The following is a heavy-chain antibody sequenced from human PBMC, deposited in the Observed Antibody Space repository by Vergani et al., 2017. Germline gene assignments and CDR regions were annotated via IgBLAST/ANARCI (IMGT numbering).Heavy chain of an antibody. J-gene: IGHJ4*02. CDR3: AIEAYGSGSYEDN. D-gene: IGHD3-10*01. CDR1: GGSISSGSYY. V-gene: IGHV4-61*02. Sequence: QVQLQESGPGLVKPSQTLSLTCTVSGGSISSGSYYWSWIRQPAGKGLEWIGRIYTSGSTNYNPSLKSRVTISVDTSKNQFSLKLSAVTAADTAVYYCAIEAYGSGSYEDNWGQGTLVTVSS. CDR2: IYTSGST.